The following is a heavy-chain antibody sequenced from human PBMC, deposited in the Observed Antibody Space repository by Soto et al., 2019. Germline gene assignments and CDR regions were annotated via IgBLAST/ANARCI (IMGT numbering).Heavy chain of an antibody. Sequence: PGGSLRLSCAASGFTFSNYGMSWVRQAPGKGLEWVSSISNSGGSTYYADPVKGRFTISRDTSKNTLYLQMDSLRVEDTAIYYCAKTSNQITMMRGVSYFVYWCPGPLLTVSS. CDR2: ISNSGGST. V-gene: IGHV3-23*01. CDR1: GFTFSNYG. CDR3: AKTSNQITMMRGVSYFVY. D-gene: IGHD3-10*01. J-gene: IGHJ4*02.